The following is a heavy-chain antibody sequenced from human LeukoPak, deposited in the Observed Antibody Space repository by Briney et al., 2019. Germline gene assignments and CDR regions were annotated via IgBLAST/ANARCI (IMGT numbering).Heavy chain of an antibody. V-gene: IGHV1-2*02. CDR3: ARDPRRDYDYPDYMDV. CDR1: GYNFNVYY. Sequence: GASVKVSCKPSGYNFNVYYIHWVRQAPGHGLEWMGWINPNSGDTKYAQKFQGRVTMTRDTSINTAYMELSRLRSDDTAVYYCARDPRRDYDYPDYMDVWGKGTTVTVSS. J-gene: IGHJ6*03. D-gene: IGHD3-16*01. CDR2: INPNSGDT.